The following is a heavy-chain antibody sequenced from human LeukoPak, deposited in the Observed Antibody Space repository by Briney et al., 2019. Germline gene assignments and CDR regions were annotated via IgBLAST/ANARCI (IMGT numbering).Heavy chain of an antibody. CDR1: GYTFTSYY. CDR3: ARTPRSYYYDSSDSGWFDP. CDR2: INPSGGST. J-gene: IGHJ5*02. Sequence: ASVKVSCKASGYTFTSYYMHWVGQAPGQGLEWMGIINPSGGSTSYAQKFEGRVTMTRDTSTSTVYMELSSLRSEDTAVYYCARTPRSYYYDSSDSGWFDPWGQGTLVTVSS. D-gene: IGHD3-22*01. V-gene: IGHV1-46*01.